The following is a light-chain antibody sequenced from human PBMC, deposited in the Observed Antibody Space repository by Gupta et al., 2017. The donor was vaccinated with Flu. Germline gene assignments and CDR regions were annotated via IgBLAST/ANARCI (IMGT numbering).Light chain of an antibody. V-gene: IGLV2-14*01. J-gene: IGLJ1*01. Sequence: ITISCTGTSSDSGGYNYVSWYKQNPGKAPKLMIYEVSNRPAGVANRFSGSKSGKTASLTISGLQAEDEADYYCSSYASSGTLFVFGTGTKVTVL. CDR2: EVS. CDR1: SSDSGGYNY. CDR3: SSYASSGTLFV.